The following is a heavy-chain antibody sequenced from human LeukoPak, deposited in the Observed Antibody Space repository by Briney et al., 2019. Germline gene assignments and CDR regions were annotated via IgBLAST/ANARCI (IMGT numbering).Heavy chain of an antibody. CDR3: ACFNTNRSGLNWAVP. D-gene: IGHD3-22*01. Sequence: SETLCLTYPFCGCSLSRAGLSGRWLRQPTGKGLEWVGYIYHSGSTYYNPSLKSRVTISLNKSKNQFSLKLSSVAAAGPACNSCACFNTNRSGLNWAVPRGEGTLVTVSS. CDR1: GCSLSRAGLS. CDR2: IYHSGST. V-gene: IGHV4-30-2*01. J-gene: IGHJ5*02.